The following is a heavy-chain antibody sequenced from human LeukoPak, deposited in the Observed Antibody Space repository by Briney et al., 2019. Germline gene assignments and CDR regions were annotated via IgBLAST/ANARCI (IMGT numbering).Heavy chain of an antibody. Sequence: GGSLRLSCAASGFTLSDYYMSWIRQAPGKGREWVLYISSSGSTIYYADSVKGRFTIARDNAKNSLYLQMNSLRAEDTAVYYCARDGAGIFGVVAAIDYWGQGTLVTVSS. J-gene: IGHJ4*02. CDR1: GFTLSDYY. V-gene: IGHV3-11*01. D-gene: IGHD3-3*01. CDR2: ISSSGSTI. CDR3: ARDGAGIFGVVAAIDY.